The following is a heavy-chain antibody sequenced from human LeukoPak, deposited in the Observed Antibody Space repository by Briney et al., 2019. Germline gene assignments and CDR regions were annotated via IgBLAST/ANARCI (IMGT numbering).Heavy chain of an antibody. V-gene: IGHV1-69*04. J-gene: IGHJ4*02. CDR3: ARSQAEAGTHPYYFDY. Sequence: SVKVSCKASGGTFSSYAISWVRQAPGQGLEWMGRIIPIFGIANYAQKFQGRVTITADKSTSTAYMELSSLRSEDTAVYYCARSQAEAGTHPYYFDYWGQGTLVTVSS. CDR1: GGTFSSYA. CDR2: IIPIFGIA. D-gene: IGHD6-19*01.